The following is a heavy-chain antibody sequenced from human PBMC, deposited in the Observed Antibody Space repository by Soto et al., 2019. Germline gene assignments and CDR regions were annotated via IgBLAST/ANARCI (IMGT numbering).Heavy chain of an antibody. CDR3: ARELNTDSSAYYSFAY. D-gene: IGHD3-22*01. J-gene: IGHJ4*02. CDR1: GGTFSSYA. Sequence: VNVSCKASGGTFSSYAISWVRQAPGQGLEWMGGIIPIFGTANYAQKFQGRVTITADESTSTAYMELRSLRSDDTAVYYCARELNTDSSAYYSFAYWGQGTLVTVSS. V-gene: IGHV1-69*01. CDR2: IIPIFGTA.